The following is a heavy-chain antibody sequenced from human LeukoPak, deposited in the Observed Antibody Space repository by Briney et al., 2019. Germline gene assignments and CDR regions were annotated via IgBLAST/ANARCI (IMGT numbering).Heavy chain of an antibody. V-gene: IGHV3-53*01. J-gene: IGHJ3*02. D-gene: IGHD5-24*01. CDR2: IYSDGSI. CDR1: GITFSSNY. Sequence: GGSLRLSCVASGITFSSNYMSWVRQAPGKGPEWVSVIYSDGSIYYADSVKGRFTISRDYSKNTLYLQMNSLRAEDTAVYYCARERRDGYNWEAFDIWGQGTMVTVSS. CDR3: ARERRDGYNWEAFDI.